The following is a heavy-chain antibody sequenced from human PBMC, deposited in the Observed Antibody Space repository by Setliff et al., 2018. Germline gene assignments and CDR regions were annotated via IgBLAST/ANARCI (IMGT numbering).Heavy chain of an antibody. CDR1: GYSISSGYY. CDR2: IYHSGST. D-gene: IGHD3-9*01. J-gene: IGHJ6*02. CDR3: AGEDILTGYPPLYGMDV. V-gene: IGHV4-38-2*02. Sequence: SETLSLTCTVSGYSISSGYYWGWIRQPPGKGLEWIGSIYHSGSTYYNPSLKSRVTISVDTSKNQFSLKLSSVTAADTAVYYCAGEDILTGYPPLYGMDVWGQGTTVTVSS.